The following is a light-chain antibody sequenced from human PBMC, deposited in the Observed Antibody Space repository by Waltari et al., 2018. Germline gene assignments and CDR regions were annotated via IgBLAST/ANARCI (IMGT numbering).Light chain of an antibody. Sequence: MTQSPATLSVSLGERATLSCRASENIKNKLAWYQQKPGQAPRLLVFGASTSATGIPDRFSGSGSGTDFTLNISSLQSEDFAVYYCHQYDNWPPTFGQGTKLDI. J-gene: IGKJ2*01. CDR2: GAS. CDR1: ENIKNK. V-gene: IGKV3-15*01. CDR3: HQYDNWPPT.